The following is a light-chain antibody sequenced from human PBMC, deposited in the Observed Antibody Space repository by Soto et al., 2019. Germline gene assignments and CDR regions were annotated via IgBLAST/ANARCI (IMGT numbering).Light chain of an antibody. CDR2: AAS. Sequence: DIRMTQSPSSLSASVGDRVTITCRASQGISNYLAWYQQKPGKVPRLLIFAASTLKSGAQSRFRGAGSETDFTLTINGLQPEDVATYYCQKYNSAPWTFGQGTKVEIK. J-gene: IGKJ1*01. CDR3: QKYNSAPWT. V-gene: IGKV1-27*01. CDR1: QGISNY.